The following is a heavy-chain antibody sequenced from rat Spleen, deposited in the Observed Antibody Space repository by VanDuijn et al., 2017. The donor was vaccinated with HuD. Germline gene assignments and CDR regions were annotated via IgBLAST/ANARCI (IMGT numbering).Heavy chain of an antibody. CDR2: MWYDGDT. CDR1: GFSLTSYS. J-gene: IGHJ2*01. V-gene: IGHV2-32*01. CDR3: ARENY. Sequence: QVQLKESGPGLVQPSQTLSLTCTVSGFSLTSYSVSWVRQVSGKGPEWMGRMWYDGDTAFNSVLKSRLSISRDTSKSQVFLKMSSLQTEDTATYYCARENYWGQGVMVTVSS.